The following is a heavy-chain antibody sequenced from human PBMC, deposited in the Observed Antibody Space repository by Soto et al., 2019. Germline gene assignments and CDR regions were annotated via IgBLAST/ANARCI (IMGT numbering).Heavy chain of an antibody. CDR1: GFTFSSHW. V-gene: IGHV3-7*01. D-gene: IGHD3-16*02. CDR2: IKQDGSEK. Sequence: EVQLVESGGGLVQPGGSLRLSCAASGFTFSSHWMSWVRQAPGKGLEWLASIKQDGSEKHYVDSVKGRFTISRDNAKNSLYLQMNSLRVEDTAVYYCARVYYDYIWGSYPLVYLGQGTLVTVSS. CDR3: ARVYYDYIWGSYPLVY. J-gene: IGHJ4*02.